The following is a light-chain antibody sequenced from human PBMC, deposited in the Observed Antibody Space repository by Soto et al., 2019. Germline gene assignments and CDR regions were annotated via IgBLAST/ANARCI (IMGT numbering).Light chain of an antibody. J-gene: IGLJ2*01. V-gene: IGLV1-44*01. CDR2: TNN. CDR3: AAWDDSLNAVV. Sequence: QSVLTQPPSASGTPGQRVTISCSGGSSNIGSNTVNWYQQPPGTAPNLLIYTNNQRPSGGPDGFSGSKSGTTASLAISGLQSEDGADYYCAAWDDSLNAVVFGGGTKVTVL. CDR1: SSNIGSNT.